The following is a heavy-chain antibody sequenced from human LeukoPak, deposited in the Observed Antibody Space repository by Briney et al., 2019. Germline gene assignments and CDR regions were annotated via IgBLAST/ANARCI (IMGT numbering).Heavy chain of an antibody. D-gene: IGHD3-10*01. CDR2: IYYSGTT. CDR3: AKHYMGSSYNHGLDC. CDR1: GGSISSDNYY. J-gene: IGHJ4*02. V-gene: IGHV4-39*01. Sequence: SETLSLTCTVSGGSISSDNYYWGWIRQPPGKGLEWIGRIYYSGTTYYNPSLKSRVNISVDTSKNQFSLKLSSVTAADTALYYCAKHYMGSSYNHGLDCWGQGTLVTVSS.